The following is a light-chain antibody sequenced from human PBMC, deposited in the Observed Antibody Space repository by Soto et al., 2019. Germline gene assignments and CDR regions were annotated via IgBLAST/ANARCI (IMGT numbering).Light chain of an antibody. CDR2: GAT. CDR1: QSIYINY. CDR3: QQYGSSPYT. V-gene: IGKV3-20*01. Sequence: EIVLTQSPGTLSLSPGERAPLSCRASQSIYINYLAWYQHKPGQAPRLLISGATTRATGVPDRFSGSGSGTDFTLTISRLDPEDFAVYFCQQYGSSPYTFGQGTNVEIK. J-gene: IGKJ2*01.